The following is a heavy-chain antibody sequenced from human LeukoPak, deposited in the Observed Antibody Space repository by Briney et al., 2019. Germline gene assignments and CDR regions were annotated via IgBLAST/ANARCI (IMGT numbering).Heavy chain of an antibody. J-gene: IGHJ4*02. Sequence: SETLSLTCTVSDGSISSYYWSWIRQPPGKGLEWIGNIYNSGSTNYNPSLKSRVTMSVDPSKDQFSLRLSSVTAADTAVYFCARAALYFDSSAYSYYFDYWGQGTLVTVSS. V-gene: IGHV4-59*01. CDR3: ARAALYFDSSAYSYYFDY. CDR2: IYNSGST. D-gene: IGHD3-22*01. CDR1: DGSISSYY.